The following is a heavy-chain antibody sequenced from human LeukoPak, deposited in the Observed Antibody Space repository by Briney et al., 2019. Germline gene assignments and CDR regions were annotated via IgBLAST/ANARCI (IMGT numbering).Heavy chain of an antibody. J-gene: IGHJ4*02. Sequence: GGSLRLSCAASGFTFSNYAMSWVRQAPGKGLEWVATISGSGGSTYNADSVKGRFTLSSDSSKNTLYLHMNSQRADDTPGFSCPKDRAAAYCGGDCAFDVWGRGAMVTVSS. CDR2: ISGSGGST. V-gene: IGHV3-23*01. CDR3: PKDRAAAYCGGDCAFDV. D-gene: IGHD2-21*02. CDR1: GFTFSNYA.